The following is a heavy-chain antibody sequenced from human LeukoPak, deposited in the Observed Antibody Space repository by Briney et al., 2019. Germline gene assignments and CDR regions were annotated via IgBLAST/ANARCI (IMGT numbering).Heavy chain of an antibody. Sequence: PSETLSLTCAVYGGFFSGYYWSWIRQPPGKGLEWIGEINHSGSTNYNPSLKSRVTISVDTSKNQFSLKLSSVTAADTAVYYCARGSIRYYYDSSGYYYWGQGTLVTVSS. CDR2: INHSGST. V-gene: IGHV4-34*01. CDR1: GGFFSGYY. D-gene: IGHD3-22*01. CDR3: ARGSIRYYYDSSGYYY. J-gene: IGHJ4*02.